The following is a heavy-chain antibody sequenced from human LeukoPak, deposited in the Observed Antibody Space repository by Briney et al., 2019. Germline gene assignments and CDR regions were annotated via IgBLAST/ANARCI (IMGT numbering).Heavy chain of an antibody. CDR2: ISGTGTNI. V-gene: IGHV3-48*02. D-gene: IGHD4-17*01. CDR1: GFTLTSHS. CDR3: GRDRYGDYLVDC. Sequence: GGSLRLSCVASGFTLTSHSLNWVRQAPGKGLEWVAYISGTGTNIYYADSVKGRFTISRDNAMNSVYLQMDSLRDEDTAVYYCGRDRYGDYLVDCWGQGTLVTVSS. J-gene: IGHJ4*02.